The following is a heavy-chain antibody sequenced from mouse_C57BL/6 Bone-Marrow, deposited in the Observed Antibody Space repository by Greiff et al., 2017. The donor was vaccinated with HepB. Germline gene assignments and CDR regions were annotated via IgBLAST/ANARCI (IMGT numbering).Heavy chain of an antibody. CDR2: IRNKANGYTT. CDR3: ERYPLITTVSYWYFDV. CDR1: GFTFTDYY. D-gene: IGHD1-1*01. Sequence: EVQVVESGGGLVQPGGSLSLSCAASGFTFTDYYMSWVRQPPGKALEWLGFIRNKANGYTTEYSASVKGRFTISRDNSQSILYLQMNALRAEDSATYYCERYPLITTVSYWYFDVWGTGTTVTVPS. J-gene: IGHJ1*03. V-gene: IGHV7-3*01.